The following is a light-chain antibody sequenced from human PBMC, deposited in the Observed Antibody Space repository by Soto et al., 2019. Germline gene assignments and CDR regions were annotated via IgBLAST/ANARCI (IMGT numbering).Light chain of an antibody. J-gene: IGLJ2*01. V-gene: IGLV1-40*01. CDR3: QSYDSSLSGHVV. Sequence: QPVLTQPPSVSGAPGQRVTISCTGSSSNIGTGYDVHWCQQFPGTAPKVLMYGNSNRPSGVPDRVSGSNSGTSASLAITGLQAEDEADYYCQSYDSSLSGHVVFGGGTKVTVL. CDR1: SSNIGTGYD. CDR2: GNS.